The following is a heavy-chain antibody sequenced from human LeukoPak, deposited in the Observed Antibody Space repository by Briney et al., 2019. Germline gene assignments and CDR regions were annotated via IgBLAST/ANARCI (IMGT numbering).Heavy chain of an antibody. CDR2: IWYDGNNK. J-gene: IGHJ5*02. CDR3: ARDDYSNYNWFDP. D-gene: IGHD4-11*01. CDR1: GFTFGSYG. Sequence: GGSLRLSCAASGFTFGSYGMHWVRQAPGKGLEWVAVIWYDGNNKYYADSVKGRFTISRDNSKNTLYLQMNSLRAEDTAVYFCARDDYSNYNWFDPWGQGTLVTVSS. V-gene: IGHV3-33*01.